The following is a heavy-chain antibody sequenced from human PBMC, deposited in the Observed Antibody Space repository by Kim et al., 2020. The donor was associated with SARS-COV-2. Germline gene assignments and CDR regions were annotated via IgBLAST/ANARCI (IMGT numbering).Heavy chain of an antibody. D-gene: IGHD6-19*01. CDR3: AKHRSALYFDY. V-gene: IGHV3-23*01. CDR2: ISSSGGDT. J-gene: IGHJ4*02. CDR1: GFTFSSDA. Sequence: LSLTCAASGFTFSSDAMTWVRQAPGKGLEWVSAISSSGGDTYYADSVKGRFTISRDNSKNTLYLQMSSLRAEDTAVYYCAKHRSALYFDYWGQGTLV.